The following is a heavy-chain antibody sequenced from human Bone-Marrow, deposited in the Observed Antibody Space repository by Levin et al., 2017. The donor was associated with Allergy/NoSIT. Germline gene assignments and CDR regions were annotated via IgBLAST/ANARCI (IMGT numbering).Heavy chain of an antibody. CDR1: GYIFTDYS. CDR3: VRKLEAMARDCFGY. D-gene: IGHD2-21*01. CDR2: ISPNSGGT. V-gene: IGHV1-2*02. J-gene: IGHJ4*02. Sequence: ASVKVSCKTSGYIFTDYSLHWIRQAPGRGLEWIGWISPNSGGTNYAQKFRGRVIMSADTSLSTIYLDLSGLRLDDTAVYFCVRKLEAMARDCFGYWGQGTLVTVSS.